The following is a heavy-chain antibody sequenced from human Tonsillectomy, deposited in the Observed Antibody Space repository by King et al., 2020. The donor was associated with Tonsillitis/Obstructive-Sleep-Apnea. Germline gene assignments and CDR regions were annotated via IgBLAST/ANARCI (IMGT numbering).Heavy chain of an antibody. D-gene: IGHD5/OR15-5a*01. CDR2: IRNKANDYTT. V-gene: IGHV3-72*01. CDR3: STVSGVSRGSYYFGMDA. J-gene: IGHJ6*02. Sequence: VQLVESGGGLVQPGGSLRLSCAASGFTFSDHYMDWVRQAPGKGLEWVGRIRNKANDYTTEYAASVKGRFTVSRDNSKYSLYLQMNSLKTEDTAVYYGSTVSGVSRGSYYFGMDAWGPGTTVTVSS. CDR1: GFTFSDHY.